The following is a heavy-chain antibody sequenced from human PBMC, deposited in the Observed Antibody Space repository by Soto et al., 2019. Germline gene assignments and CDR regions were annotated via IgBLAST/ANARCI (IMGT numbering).Heavy chain of an antibody. CDR1: GYTFPSYG. CDR3: ARDDCSGGSCYRPLDY. J-gene: IGHJ4*02. D-gene: IGHD2-15*01. CDR2: ISGYNGNT. Sequence: QVQLVQSGAEVKKPGASVKVSCKASGYTFPSYGISWVRQAPGQGLEWMGWISGYNGNTNYAQMLQGRVTMTTDTSTSTAYMELRSLRSDDTAVYYCARDDCSGGSCYRPLDYWGQGTPVTVSS. V-gene: IGHV1-18*01.